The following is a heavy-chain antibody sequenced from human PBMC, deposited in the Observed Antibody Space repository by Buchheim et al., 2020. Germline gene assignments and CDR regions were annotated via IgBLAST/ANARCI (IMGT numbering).Heavy chain of an antibody. CDR3: TTSTVVSATYWYFNV. V-gene: IGHV3-15*07. CDR2: IKREADGGTA. D-gene: IGHD2-21*02. Sequence: EEQLVESGGGLVKPGGSLRLSCAASGFTFSDAWMNWVRQAPGKGLEWVGRIKREADGGTAEYAAPVRGRCTLSRDDSTDTLYLQMNSLRAEDTAVYYCTTSTVVSATYWYFNVWGRGTL. CDR1: GFTFSDAW. J-gene: IGHJ2*01.